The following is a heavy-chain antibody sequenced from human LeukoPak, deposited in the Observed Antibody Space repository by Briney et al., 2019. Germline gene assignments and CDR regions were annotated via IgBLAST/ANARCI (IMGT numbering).Heavy chain of an antibody. CDR1: GFTVSTNY. V-gene: IGHV3-53*01. CDR3: AKDWLGSHGMDV. D-gene: IGHD3-10*01. Sequence: GGSLRLSCTASGFTVSTNYMSWVRQAPGKGLEWVSIIYSGGSTYYADSVKGRFTISRDNSKNMLYVQMNSLRAEDTAVYYCAKDWLGSHGMDVWGQGTTVTVSS. CDR2: IYSGGST. J-gene: IGHJ6*02.